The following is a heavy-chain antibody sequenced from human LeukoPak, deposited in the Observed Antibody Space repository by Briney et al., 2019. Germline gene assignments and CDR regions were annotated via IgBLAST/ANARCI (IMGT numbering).Heavy chain of an antibody. Sequence: VASVRVSCKASGYTFTHHEINWVRQAPGQGLEWMGWINPQNDVTAYAQKFQGRVTITKDTSLNTAYLELTRLTSDDTAFYYCARGLLTGDYGEQTGDFWGRGTPVTVSS. CDR3: ARGLLTGDYGEQTGDF. D-gene: IGHD4-17*01. V-gene: IGHV1-8*01. CDR1: GYTFTHHE. J-gene: IGHJ4*02. CDR2: INPQNDVT.